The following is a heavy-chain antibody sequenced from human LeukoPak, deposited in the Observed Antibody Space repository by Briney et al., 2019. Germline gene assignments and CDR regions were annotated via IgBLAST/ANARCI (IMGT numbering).Heavy chain of an antibody. CDR2: ISHDGSNK. D-gene: IGHD1-26*01. CDR3: AKDYLGASHTFDI. J-gene: IGHJ3*02. Sequence: GGSLRLSCAASGFSFSSYGMHWVRQAPGKGLEWVAVISHDGSNKHYADPVKGRSTISRDTSKNTLYLQMTSLRGEDTAVYYCAKDYLGASHTFDIWGQGTMVTVSS. CDR1: GFSFSSYG. V-gene: IGHV3-30*18.